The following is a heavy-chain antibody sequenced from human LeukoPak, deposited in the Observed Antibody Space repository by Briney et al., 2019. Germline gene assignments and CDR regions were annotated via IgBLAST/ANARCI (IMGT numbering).Heavy chain of an antibody. V-gene: IGHV3-23*01. CDR2: ISGSGGST. CDR3: AKDQAVAGYY. D-gene: IGHD6-19*01. CDR1: GFTVSSNY. Sequence: GGSLRLSCAASGFTVSSNYMSWVRQAPGKGLEWVSAISGSGGSTYYADSVKGRFTISRDNSKNTLYLQMNSLRAEDTAVYYCAKDQAVAGYYWGQGTLVTVSS. J-gene: IGHJ4*02.